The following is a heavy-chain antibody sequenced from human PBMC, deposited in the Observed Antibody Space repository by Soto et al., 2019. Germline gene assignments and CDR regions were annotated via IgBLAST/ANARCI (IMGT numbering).Heavy chain of an antibody. CDR3: ARHGGYGDYGDAFDI. CDR1: GYGFTSYW. J-gene: IGHJ3*02. CDR2: IDPSDSYT. V-gene: IGHV5-10-1*01. D-gene: IGHD4-17*01. Sequence: GESLKISCKGSGYGFTSYWISWVRQMPGKGLEWMGRIDPSDSYTNYSPSFQGHVTISADKSISTAYLQWSSLKASDTAMYYCARHGGYGDYGDAFDIWGRGTMVTVSS.